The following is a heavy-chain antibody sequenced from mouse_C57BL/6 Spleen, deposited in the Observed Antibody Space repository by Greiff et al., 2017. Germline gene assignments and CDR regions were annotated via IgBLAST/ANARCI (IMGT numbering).Heavy chain of an antibody. D-gene: IGHD2-4*01. CDR3: AGDGGDYDYGDGAMDY. Sequence: EVKLMESGEGLVKPGGSLKLSCAASGFTFSSYAMSWVRQTPEKRLEWVAYISRGGDYIYSADTVQGRFTISRDHARNTLYLQRDRMKSKDTARYYCAGDGGDYDYGDGAMDYWGQGTSVTVSS. J-gene: IGHJ4*01. CDR1: GFTFSSYA. V-gene: IGHV5S21*01. CDR2: ISRGGDYI.